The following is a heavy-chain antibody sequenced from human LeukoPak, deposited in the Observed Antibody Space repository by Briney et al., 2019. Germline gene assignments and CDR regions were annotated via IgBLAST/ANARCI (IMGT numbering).Heavy chain of an antibody. V-gene: IGHV4-59*01. CDR2: IYYSGST. CDR1: GGSLNSYS. Sequence: PSETLSLTCTVSGGSLNSYSWSWIRQPPGKGLEWIGYIYYSGSTNYNPSLKSRVTISVDTSQKQFSLKLSSVTAADTAVYYCARVGRDGYNYGYYFDYWGQGTLVTVSS. D-gene: IGHD5-24*01. CDR3: ARVGRDGYNYGYYFDY. J-gene: IGHJ4*02.